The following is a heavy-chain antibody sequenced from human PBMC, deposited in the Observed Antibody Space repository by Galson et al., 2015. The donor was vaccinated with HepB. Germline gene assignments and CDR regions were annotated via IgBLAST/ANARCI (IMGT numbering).Heavy chain of an antibody. V-gene: IGHV3-23*01. CDR1: GFTFRKYD. J-gene: IGHJ4*01. CDR2: ITGRGDSI. CDR3: AGAWT. D-gene: IGHD3/OR15-3a*01. Sequence: SLRLSCAASGFTFRKYDMTWAHQTPGKGLEWVSDITGRGDSIYYVDSVKGRFTVSRDNSNSTLYLQMNSLRVEDTAIYYCAGAWTWVHGTLITVAS.